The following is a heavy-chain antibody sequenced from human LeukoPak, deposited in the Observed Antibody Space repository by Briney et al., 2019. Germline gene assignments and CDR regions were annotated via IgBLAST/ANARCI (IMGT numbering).Heavy chain of an antibody. D-gene: IGHD5-12*01. CDR2: IYPGDSDT. V-gene: IGHV5-51*01. J-gene: IGHJ4*02. CDR1: GYSFSRYW. Sequence: GESLKISCKGSGYSFSRYWIGWVRQMPGKGLEWMGIIYPGDSDTRYSPSFQGQVTISADKSISTAYQQWNSLKALDTAMYYCARQVGYSGTYFFDYWGQRTLITVSS. CDR3: ARQVGYSGTYFFDY.